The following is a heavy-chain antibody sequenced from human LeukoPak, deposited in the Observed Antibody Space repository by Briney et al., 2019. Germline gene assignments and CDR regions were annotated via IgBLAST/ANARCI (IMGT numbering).Heavy chain of an antibody. CDR1: GFTFSSYS. J-gene: IGHJ4*02. D-gene: IGHD6-19*01. CDR3: ASHGIAVAGRRGDY. Sequence: GGSLRLSCAASGFTFSSYSMNWVRQAPGKGLEWVSSISSSSSYIYYADSVKGRFTISRDNAKNSLYPQMNSLRAEDTAVYYCASHGIAVAGRRGDYWGQGTLVTVSS. V-gene: IGHV3-21*01. CDR2: ISSSSSYI.